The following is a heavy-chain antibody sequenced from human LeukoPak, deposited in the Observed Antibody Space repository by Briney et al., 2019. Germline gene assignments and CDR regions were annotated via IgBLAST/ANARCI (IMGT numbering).Heavy chain of an antibody. Sequence: ASVKVSCKASGYTFTGYYMHWVRQAPGQGLEWMGWINPNSGGTNYAQKFQGRATMTRDTSISTAYMELSRLRSDDTAVYYCARDTRTYYGPLYYFDYWGQGTLVTVSS. CDR1: GYTFTGYY. V-gene: IGHV1-2*02. CDR3: ARDTRTYYGPLYYFDY. CDR2: INPNSGGT. D-gene: IGHD3-10*01. J-gene: IGHJ4*02.